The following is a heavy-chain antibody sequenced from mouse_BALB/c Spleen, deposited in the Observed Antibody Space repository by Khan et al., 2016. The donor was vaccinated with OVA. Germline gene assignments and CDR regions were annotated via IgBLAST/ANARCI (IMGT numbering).Heavy chain of an antibody. D-gene: IGHD1-1*01. Sequence: QVQLQQPGTELARPGASVKLSCKASGYTFTSYWMQWVKQRPGQGLEWIGAIYPGDGNTRYTQKFKGKATLTADKSSSTVYMQLSSLAYEDSAVCYCARGGISTGYFDYWGQGTTLTVSS. CDR2: IYPGDGNT. V-gene: IGHV1-87*01. CDR1: GYTFTSYW. J-gene: IGHJ2*01. CDR3: ARGGISTGYFDY.